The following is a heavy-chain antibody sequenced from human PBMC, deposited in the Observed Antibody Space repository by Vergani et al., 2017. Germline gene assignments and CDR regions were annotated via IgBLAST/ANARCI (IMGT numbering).Heavy chain of an antibody. CDR3: AKANPRNSGYDYLFYYHAMIV. D-gene: IGHD5-12*01. J-gene: IGHJ6*02. CDR1: GFPFSSYA. Sequence: EVQLLESGGGLVQPGGSLRLSCAASGFPFSSYAMSWVRQAPGKGLEWVSAISGSGGSTYYADSVKGRFTISRDSSKYTLYLQMNSLSAGDTAVYYCAKANPRNSGYDYLFYYHAMIVGGQGTTVTVSS. CDR2: ISGSGGST. V-gene: IGHV3-23*01.